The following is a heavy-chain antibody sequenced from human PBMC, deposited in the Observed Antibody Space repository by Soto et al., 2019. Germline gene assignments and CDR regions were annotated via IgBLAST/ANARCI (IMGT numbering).Heavy chain of an antibody. CDR3: ARDGSMDV. CDR1: GYSFTSYA. V-gene: IGHV1-3*01. Sequence: QVQLVQSGAEVKKPGASVKVSCKASGYSFTSYAMHWVRQAPGQRLEWMGWINAGNGNTKYSQQFQGRVTITRDTSASTAHMELSSLRSEDTDVYYCARDGSMDVWGQGTTVTVSS. CDR2: INAGNGNT. J-gene: IGHJ6*02.